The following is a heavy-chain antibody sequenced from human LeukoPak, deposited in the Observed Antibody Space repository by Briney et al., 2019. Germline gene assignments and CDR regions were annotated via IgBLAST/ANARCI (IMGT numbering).Heavy chain of an antibody. J-gene: IGHJ4*02. CDR1: GYSFTSYW. CDR2: IYPGDSDT. CDR3: AIFPRATTGSKAFDY. D-gene: IGHD1-1*01. V-gene: IGHV5-51*01. Sequence: RGESLKISCKGSGYSFTSYWIAWVRQMPGKGLEWMGIIYPGDSDTRYSPSFQGQVTISADKSISTAYLQWSSLKASDTAMYYCAIFPRATTGSKAFDYWGQGTLVTVSS.